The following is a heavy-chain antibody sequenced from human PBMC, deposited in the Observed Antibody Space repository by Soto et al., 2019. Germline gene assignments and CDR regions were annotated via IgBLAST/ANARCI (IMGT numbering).Heavy chain of an antibody. J-gene: IGHJ5*02. CDR3: ARHIAITAIGDWFDP. D-gene: IGHD2-21*01. V-gene: IGHV4-39*01. CDR1: GGSISSGSYY. CDR2: IYYSGST. Sequence: SETLSLTCTVSGGSISSGSYYWGWIRQPPGKGLEWIGSIYYSGSTYYNPSLRSRVTIFLDMSKNQFSLKLTSVTAADTAVYYCARHIAITAIGDWFDPWGQGTLVIVS.